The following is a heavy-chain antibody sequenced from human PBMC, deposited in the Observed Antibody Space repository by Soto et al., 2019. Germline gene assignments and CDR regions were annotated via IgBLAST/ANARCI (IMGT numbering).Heavy chain of an antibody. CDR1: GYTFTSYY. CDR3: ARVYPSDTRYGYVGNNWFEP. CDR2: INPSGGST. J-gene: IGHJ5*02. Sequence: QVQLVQSGAEVKKPGASVKVSCKASGYTFTSYYMHWVRQAPGQGLEWMGIINPSGGSTSYAQKFQGRVTMTRDTSTSTVYMELSSLRSEDTAVYYCARVYPSDTRYGYVGNNWFEPWGQGTLVTVSS. V-gene: IGHV1-46*03. D-gene: IGHD5-18*01.